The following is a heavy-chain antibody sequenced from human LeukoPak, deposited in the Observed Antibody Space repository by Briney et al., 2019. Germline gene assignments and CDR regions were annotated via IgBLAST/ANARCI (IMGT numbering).Heavy chain of an antibody. Sequence: PSETLSLTCAVYGGSFSGYYWSWICQPPGKGLEWIGEINHSGSTNYNPSLKSRVTISVDTSKNQFSLKLSSVTAADTAVYYCARGVWNCSGGSCYSLYYYYYYMDVWGKGTTVTISS. J-gene: IGHJ6*03. V-gene: IGHV4-34*01. CDR1: GGSFSGYY. CDR3: ARGVWNCSGGSCYSLYYYYYYMDV. CDR2: INHSGST. D-gene: IGHD2-15*01.